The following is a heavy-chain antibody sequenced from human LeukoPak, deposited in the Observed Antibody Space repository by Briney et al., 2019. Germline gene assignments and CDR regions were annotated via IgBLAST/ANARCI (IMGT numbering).Heavy chain of an antibody. V-gene: IGHV3-74*01. J-gene: IGHJ4*02. Sequence: GGSLRLSCAASGFYFSSNWMHWVHHAPGQGLVWVSRIKGDGISTNYADSVKGRFTISRDIAKNTLYLQMNSLRAEDTGVYYCAKDHYWSIDYWGRGTLVTVSS. CDR3: AKDHYWSIDY. D-gene: IGHD3-3*01. CDR1: GFYFSSNW. CDR2: IKGDGIST.